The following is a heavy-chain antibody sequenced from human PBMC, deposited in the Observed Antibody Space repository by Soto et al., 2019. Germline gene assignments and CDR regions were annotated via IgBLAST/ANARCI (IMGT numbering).Heavy chain of an antibody. CDR3: TVWGSGNDFGAA. V-gene: IGHV3-72*01. D-gene: IGHD3-10*01. CDR1: GFTFSDHY. J-gene: IGHJ4*02. CDR2: SKNKADSYTT. Sequence: EVQLVESGGGLVQPGGSLRLSCAASGFTFSDHYMDWVRQAPGKGLEWVGRSKNKADSYTTEYAASVKGRFTISRDGSKTSVLMQMNSLKTEDTAVYYCTVWGSGNDFGAAWGQGILVTVSS.